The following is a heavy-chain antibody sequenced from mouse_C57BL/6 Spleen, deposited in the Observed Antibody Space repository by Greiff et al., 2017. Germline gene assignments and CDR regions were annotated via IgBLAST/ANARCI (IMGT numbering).Heavy chain of an antibody. D-gene: IGHD3-2*02. CDR3: ASQTAQATRFAY. J-gene: IGHJ3*01. V-gene: IGHV1-18*01. CDR2: INPNNGGT. CDR1: GYTFTDYN. Sequence: EVKLMESGPELVKPGASVKIPCKASGYTFTDYNMDWVKQSHGKSLEWIGDINPNNGGTIYNQKFKGKATLTVDKSSSTAYMELRSLTSEDTAVYYCASQTAQATRFAYWGQGTLVTVSA.